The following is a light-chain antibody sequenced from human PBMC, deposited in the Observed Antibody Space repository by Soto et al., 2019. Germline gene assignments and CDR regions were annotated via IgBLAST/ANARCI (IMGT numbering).Light chain of an antibody. Sequence: IVMTQSPDSLAVSLGERATINCKSSQSVFYSSNNKNYLAWYRQKPGQPPKLIIYWASIRESGVPDRISGSGSGTDFTLTISSLQAEDVAVYYCQQYYSTPPYTFGQGTKLEIQ. CDR1: QSVFYSSNNKNY. CDR3: QQYYSTPPYT. CDR2: WAS. J-gene: IGKJ2*01. V-gene: IGKV4-1*01.